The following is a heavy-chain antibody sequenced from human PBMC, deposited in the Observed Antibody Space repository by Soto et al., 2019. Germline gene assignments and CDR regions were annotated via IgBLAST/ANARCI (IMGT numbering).Heavy chain of an antibody. CDR1: GGNFTDYW. J-gene: IGHJ6*02. V-gene: IGHV5-51*01. Sequence: PGESLKISCTGSGGNFTDYWIGGGRQLPGKGLEWKGIIYPGDSDTRYSPSFQGHVTITVDKSTSTAYLQWNTMKALDTVMYYCASHIRNFRYSSYATHFWGPGPSLTGYS. CDR2: IYPGDSDT. CDR3: ASHIRNFRYSSYATHF.